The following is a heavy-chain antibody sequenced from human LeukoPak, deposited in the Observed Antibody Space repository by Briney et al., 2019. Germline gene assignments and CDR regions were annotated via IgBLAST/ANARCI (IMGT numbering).Heavy chain of an antibody. J-gene: IGHJ4*02. V-gene: IGHV5-51*01. CDR1: GYSFTSYW. D-gene: IGHD3-22*01. CDR3: ARQLTYYDSSGYCFDY. Sequence: GESLKISCKGSGYSFTSYWIGWVRQMPGKGLEWMGIICPGDSDTRYSPSFQGRVTISADKSISTAYLQWSSLKASDTAMYYCARQLTYYDSSGYCFDYWGQGTLVTVSS. CDR2: ICPGDSDT.